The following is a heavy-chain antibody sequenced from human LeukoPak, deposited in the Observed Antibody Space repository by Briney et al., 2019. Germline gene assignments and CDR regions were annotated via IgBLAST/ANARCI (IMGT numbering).Heavy chain of an antibody. CDR2: MSSDGNAM. V-gene: IGHV3-30-3*01. CDR1: GFTFTAYL. Sequence: GRSLRLSCAASGFTFTAYLIHWVGQAPGKGLEWVAVMSSDGNAMFYADSVKGRFTISRDNSKNTLYLQMNSLRAEDTAVYYCVRESEYYFDHSASFDYWGQGTLVTVSS. D-gene: IGHD3-22*01. J-gene: IGHJ4*02. CDR3: VRESEYYFDHSASFDY.